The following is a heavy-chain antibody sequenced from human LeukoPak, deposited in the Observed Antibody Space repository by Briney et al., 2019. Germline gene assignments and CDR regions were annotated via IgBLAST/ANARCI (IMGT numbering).Heavy chain of an antibody. J-gene: IGHJ4*02. Sequence: GGPLRLSCAASGFPFKNYAMTWVRQAPVEGLKRVSNINDNGGQRHYADSVKGRFTISRDNSKNTVFLQMDSLRAEDTAVYYCAKTQWKVGATDYFDYWGQGILVTVSS. D-gene: IGHD1-26*01. V-gene: IGHV3-23*01. CDR2: INDNGGQR. CDR1: GFPFKNYA. CDR3: AKTQWKVGATDYFDY.